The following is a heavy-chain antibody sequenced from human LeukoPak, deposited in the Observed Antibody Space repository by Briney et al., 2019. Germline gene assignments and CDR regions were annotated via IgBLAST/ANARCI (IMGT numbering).Heavy chain of an antibody. Sequence: GASVKVSCKASGGTFSSYAISWVRQAPGQGLEWMGGIIPIFGTANYAQKFQGRVTITADESMSTAYMELSSLRSEDTAVYYCARDAADDSSGYYGYYGMDVWGQGTTVTVSS. CDR2: IIPIFGTA. V-gene: IGHV1-69*13. J-gene: IGHJ6*02. CDR1: GGTFSSYA. D-gene: IGHD3-22*01. CDR3: ARDAADDSSGYYGYYGMDV.